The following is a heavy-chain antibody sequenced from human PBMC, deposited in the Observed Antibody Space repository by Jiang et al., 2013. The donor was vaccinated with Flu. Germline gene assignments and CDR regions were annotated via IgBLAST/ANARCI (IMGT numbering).Heavy chain of an antibody. D-gene: IGHD1-1*01. V-gene: IGHV1-24*01. J-gene: IGHJ6*02. CDR3: ATVTTGTGAPYYYYYGMDV. CDR2: FDPEDGET. Sequence: EVKKPGASVKVSCKVSGYTLTELSMHWVRQAPGKGLEWMGGFDPEDGETIYAQKFQGRVTMTEDTSTDTAYMELSSLRSEDTAVYYCATVTTGTGAPYYYYYGMDVWGQGTTVTVSS. CDR1: GYTLTELS.